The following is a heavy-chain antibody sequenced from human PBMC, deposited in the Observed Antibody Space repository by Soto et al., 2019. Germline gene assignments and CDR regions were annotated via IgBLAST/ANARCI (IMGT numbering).Heavy chain of an antibody. CDR3: MRGGSPYYYDY. J-gene: IGHJ4*02. V-gene: IGHV3-73*01. D-gene: IGHD3-16*01. CDR2: ILSKAGNYAT. Sequence: EVQLVASGGGLVQPGGSLTLSCAASGFIFSGSAVHWVRQASGKGLEWVGRILSKAGNYATAYPASMKGRFTISREDSENTAFLQMNSLKTEDTAVYYCMRGGSPYYYDYWGQGPLGAVAS. CDR1: GFIFSGSA.